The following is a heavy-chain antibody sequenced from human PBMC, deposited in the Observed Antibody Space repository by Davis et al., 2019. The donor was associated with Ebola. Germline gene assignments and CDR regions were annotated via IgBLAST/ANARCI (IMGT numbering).Heavy chain of an antibody. CDR3: ARAQFPTTSDH. CDR2: INPHNGNT. V-gene: IGHV1-18*04. CDR1: GYTFTNYG. Sequence: ASVKVSCKASGYTFTNYGITWVRQAPGQGLEWKGWINPHNGNTNYAQNVQGRVTMTTDTSTSTAYMEVGSLRSDDTAVYYCARAQFPTTSDHWGQGTLVTVSS. J-gene: IGHJ4*02. D-gene: IGHD1-1*01.